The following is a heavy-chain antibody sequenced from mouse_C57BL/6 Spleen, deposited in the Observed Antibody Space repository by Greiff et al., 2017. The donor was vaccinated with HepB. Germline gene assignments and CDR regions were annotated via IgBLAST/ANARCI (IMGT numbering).Heavy chain of an antibody. CDR3: ARAPRVSSYYFDY. J-gene: IGHJ2*01. CDR2: INPSSGYT. V-gene: IGHV1-4*01. Sequence: PLPPSCSALALPFSSFPISCTASGSPFTIYSLHCVQQSPGQGLEWIGYINPSSGYTKYNQKFKDKATLTADKSSSTAYMQLSSLTSEDSAVYYCARAPRVSSYYFDYWGQGTTLTVSS. CDR1: GSPFTIYS. D-gene: IGHD1-1*01.